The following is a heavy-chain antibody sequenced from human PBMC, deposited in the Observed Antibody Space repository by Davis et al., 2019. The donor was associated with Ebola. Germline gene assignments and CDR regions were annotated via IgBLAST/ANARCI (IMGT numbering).Heavy chain of an antibody. V-gene: IGHV5-51*01. CDR2: IYPCDSDT. CDR3: ERPSTSGQGNAFNI. Sequence: GESLKISCKTSGYNFATYWIGWVRQMPGKGLEWMGIIYPCDSDTRYSSSFEGQVTITADRSISTAYLPWSSLKVSDTALYYCERPSTSGQGNAFNIWGQGTMVRVSS. D-gene: IGHD2-8*01. CDR1: GYNFATYW. J-gene: IGHJ3*02.